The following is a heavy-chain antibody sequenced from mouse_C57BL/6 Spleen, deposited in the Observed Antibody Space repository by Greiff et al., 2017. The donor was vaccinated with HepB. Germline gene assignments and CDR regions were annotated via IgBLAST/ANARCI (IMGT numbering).Heavy chain of an antibody. CDR3: ARDEDYGSSPGGFAY. V-gene: IGHV3-6*01. J-gene: IGHJ3*01. CDR1: GYSITSGYY. CDR2: ISYDGSN. D-gene: IGHD1-1*01. Sequence: EVHLVESGPGLVKPSQSLSLTCSVTGYSITSGYYWNWIRQFPGNKLEWMGYISYDGSNNYNPSLKNRISITRDTSKNQFFLKLNSVTTEDTATYYCARDEDYGSSPGGFAYWGQGTLVTVSA.